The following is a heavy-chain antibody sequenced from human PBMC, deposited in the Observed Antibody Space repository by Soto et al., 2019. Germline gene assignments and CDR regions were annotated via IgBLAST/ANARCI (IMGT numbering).Heavy chain of an antibody. J-gene: IGHJ4*02. CDR3: AREDEDYYDSSGPKQALDY. D-gene: IGHD3-22*01. CDR2: ISAYTGNT. Sequence: QVQLVQSGAEVKKPGASVKVSCKASGYTFTSYGISWVRQAPGQGLEWMGWISAYTGNTNYAQKLQGRVTMTTDTSTSTAYMKRSRLRSDDTAVYYCAREDEDYYDSSGPKQALDYWGQGTLVTVSS. V-gene: IGHV1-18*01. CDR1: GYTFTSYG.